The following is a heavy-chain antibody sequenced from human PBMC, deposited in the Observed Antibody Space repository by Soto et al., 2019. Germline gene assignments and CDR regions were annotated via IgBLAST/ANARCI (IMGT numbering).Heavy chain of an antibody. J-gene: IGHJ6*02. CDR2: IIPIFGTA. V-gene: IGHV1-69*13. CDR1: GGTFSSYA. D-gene: IGHD7-27*01. CDR3: ARDGDPIDSSYYYYGMDV. Sequence: SVKVSCKASGGTFSSYAISWVRQAPGQGLEWMGGIIPIFGTANYAQKFQGRVTITADESTSTAYMELSSLRSEDTAVYYCARDGDPIDSSYYYYGMDVWGQGTRVTVSS.